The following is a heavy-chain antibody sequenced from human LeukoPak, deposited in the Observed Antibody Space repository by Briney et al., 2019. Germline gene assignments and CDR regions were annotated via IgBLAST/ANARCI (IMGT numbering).Heavy chain of an antibody. D-gene: IGHD1-26*01. V-gene: IGHV4-39*01. CDR1: GGSIRSSYYY. Sequence: SETLSLTCTVSGGSIRSSYYYWGWIRQPPGKGLEWIGSIYDSGSTYYNPSLKSRVTISVDTSKNQFSLKLNSVTAADTAVYYCAKATSPLGSFDYWGQGTLVTVSS. J-gene: IGHJ4*02. CDR3: AKATSPLGSFDY. CDR2: IYDSGST.